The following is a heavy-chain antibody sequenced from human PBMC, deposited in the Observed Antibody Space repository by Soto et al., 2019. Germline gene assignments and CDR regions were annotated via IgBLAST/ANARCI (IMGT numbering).Heavy chain of an antibody. CDR1: GGSLSTNP. D-gene: IGHD2-15*01. Sequence: SVKVSCKASGGSLSTNPISWVRQAPGQGLEWMGGTGSGTGPGNHAQKFQGRLTVTADKSTSTVYMELTNLSSEDTAAYYCARRHSGGFFRFFDSWGQGTLVTVSS. CDR3: ARRHSGGFFRFFDS. J-gene: IGHJ4*02. V-gene: IGHV1-69*06. CDR2: TGSGTGPG.